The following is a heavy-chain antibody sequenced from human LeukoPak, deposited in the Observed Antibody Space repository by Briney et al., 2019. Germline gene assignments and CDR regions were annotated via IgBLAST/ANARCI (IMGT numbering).Heavy chain of an antibody. CDR2: ISTYNGNT. J-gene: IGHJ1*01. D-gene: IGHD6-13*01. CDR1: GYTFINYD. CDR3: ARAVQQQLVPEYFQH. Sequence: ASVKVSCKASGYTFINYDITWVRQAPGQGLEWMGWISTYNGNTNYAQKLQGRVTMTTDTSTSTAYMELRSLRSDDTAVYYCARAVQQQLVPEYFQHWGQGTLVTVSS. V-gene: IGHV1-18*01.